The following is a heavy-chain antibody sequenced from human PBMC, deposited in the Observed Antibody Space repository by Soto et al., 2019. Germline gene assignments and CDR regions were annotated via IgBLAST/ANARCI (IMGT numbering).Heavy chain of an antibody. CDR2: IYNSGST. CDR3: ARSQDDYDSSGYYYVEYFQH. V-gene: IGHV4-59*12. CDR1: GGSISSYY. J-gene: IGHJ1*01. Sequence: SETLSLTCTVSGGSISSYYWSWIRQPPGKGLEWIGYIYNSGSTNYNPSLKSRVTISVDTSKNQFSLKLSSVTAADTAVYYCARSQDDYDSSGYYYVEYFQHWGQGTLVTVSS. D-gene: IGHD3-22*01.